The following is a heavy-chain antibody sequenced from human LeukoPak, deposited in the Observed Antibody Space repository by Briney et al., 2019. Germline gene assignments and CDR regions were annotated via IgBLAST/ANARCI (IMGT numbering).Heavy chain of an antibody. CDR3: ARGSYDILTGFLPTNLFDY. J-gene: IGHJ4*02. CDR2: ISYSGST. V-gene: IGHV4-59*01. CDR1: GGSISSYY. D-gene: IGHD3-9*01. Sequence: PSETLSLTCTVSGGSISSYYWSWIRQPPGKGLEWIGYISYSGSTNYNPSLKSRVCISVDTSKNQFSLKLSSVTAADTAVYYCARGSYDILTGFLPTNLFDYWGRGTLVTVSS.